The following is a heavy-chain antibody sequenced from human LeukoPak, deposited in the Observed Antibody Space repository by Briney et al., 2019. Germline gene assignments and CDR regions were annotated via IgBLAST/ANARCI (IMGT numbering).Heavy chain of an antibody. CDR3: ARAKTRRGISLAYGMDV. CDR1: GYTFTGYY. D-gene: IGHD3-16*01. Sequence: ASVKVSCKASGYTFTGYYMHWVRQAPGQGLEWMGWINPNSGGTNYAQKFQGRVTMTRDTSISTAYMELSSLRSEDTAVYYCARAKTRRGISLAYGMDVWGQGTTVTVSS. J-gene: IGHJ6*02. V-gene: IGHV1-2*02. CDR2: INPNSGGT.